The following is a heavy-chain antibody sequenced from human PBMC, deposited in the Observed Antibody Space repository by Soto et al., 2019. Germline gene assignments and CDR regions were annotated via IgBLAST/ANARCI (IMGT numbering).Heavy chain of an antibody. J-gene: IGHJ4*02. Sequence: SETLSLTCTVSGASISTYYGSWIRQPPGKGLEWIAYIHYSGITNYNPSLKSRVTISLDTSKNQFSLKVASVTAADTAVYFCARTLAAGTSDYWGPGTLVTVSS. CDR2: IHYSGIT. CDR1: GASISTYY. CDR3: ARTLAAGTSDY. V-gene: IGHV4-59*01. D-gene: IGHD3-10*01.